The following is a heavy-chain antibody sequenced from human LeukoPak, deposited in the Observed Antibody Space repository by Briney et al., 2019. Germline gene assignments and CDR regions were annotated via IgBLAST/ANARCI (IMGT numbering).Heavy chain of an antibody. CDR3: ARGRDYYDTSGYYYGS. Sequence: GASVKVSRKASGYTFTGYYMHWVRQAPGQGLEWMGWINPNSGGTNYAQKFQGRVTMTRDTSISTAYMELSSLRSEDTAVYYCARGRDYYDTSGYYYGSWGQGTLVTVSS. D-gene: IGHD3-22*01. CDR2: INPNSGGT. CDR1: GYTFTGYY. V-gene: IGHV1-2*02. J-gene: IGHJ5*02.